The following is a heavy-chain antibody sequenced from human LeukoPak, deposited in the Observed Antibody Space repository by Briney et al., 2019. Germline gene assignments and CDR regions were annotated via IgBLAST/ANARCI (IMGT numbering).Heavy chain of an antibody. D-gene: IGHD6-13*01. CDR1: VFAFSIYA. Sequence: GVLRLACAVSVFAFSIYAMSWVRQAPVKGMDWGASISGSGGSTYYADSVKGRLTISRDNTKNTLYLQMNSLRAEDTDVSDCAKEGQQLVHFAFDIWGQGTMVTVSS. V-gene: IGHV3-23*01. CDR3: AKEGQQLVHFAFDI. J-gene: IGHJ3*02. CDR2: ISGSGGST.